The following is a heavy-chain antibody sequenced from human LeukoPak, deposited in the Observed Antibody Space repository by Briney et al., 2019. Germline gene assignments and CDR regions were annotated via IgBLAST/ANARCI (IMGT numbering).Heavy chain of an antibody. CDR3: ARVSTMVRGVLDYYYMDV. CDR2: INPSGGST. V-gene: IGHV1-46*01. D-gene: IGHD3-10*01. Sequence: ASVKVSCKASGYTFTSYYMHWVRQAPGQGLEWMGIINPSGGSTSYAQKFQGRVTMTRDMSTSTVYMELSRLRSDDTAVYYCARVSTMVRGVLDYYYMDVWGKGTTVTVSS. CDR1: GYTFTSYY. J-gene: IGHJ6*03.